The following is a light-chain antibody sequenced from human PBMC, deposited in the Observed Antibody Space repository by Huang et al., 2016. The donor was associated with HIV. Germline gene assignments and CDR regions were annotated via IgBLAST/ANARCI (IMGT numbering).Light chain of an antibody. CDR1: RDISTF. CDR2: AAS. Sequence: MTQSPPSLSASIGDRVTLTCRASRDISTFLAWYQPKPGKPPRLLIYAASILHSGVPSRFSGGGSGTNFTLTVSSLQPEDVANYYCQKYDSAPRTFGQGTKLEL. J-gene: IGKJ1*01. CDR3: QKYDSAPRT. V-gene: IGKV1-27*01.